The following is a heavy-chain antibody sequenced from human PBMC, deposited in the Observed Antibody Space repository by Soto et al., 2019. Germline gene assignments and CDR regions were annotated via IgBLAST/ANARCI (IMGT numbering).Heavy chain of an antibody. CDR2: IYYSGST. CDR1: GGSINNGGYY. V-gene: IGHV4-31*03. CDR3: AIDTICQCSITNCVSYHSDGRDV. Sequence: SETLSLTCSVSGGSINNGGYYWTWIRQHPGKGLEWIGNIYYSGSTSYSPSLKSRVTISVDTYKNQFSLKLSSVTTAVTAVYYCAIDTICQCSITNCVSYHSDGRDVWGPGTTVAGSS. D-gene: IGHD2-2*01. J-gene: IGHJ6*02.